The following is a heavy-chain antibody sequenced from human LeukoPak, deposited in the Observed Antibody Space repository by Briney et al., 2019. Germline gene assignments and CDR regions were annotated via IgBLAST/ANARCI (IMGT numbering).Heavy chain of an antibody. V-gene: IGHV3-66*02. CDR1: GFTVSSNY. D-gene: IGHD3-16*01. J-gene: IGHJ6*03. Sequence: GGSLRLSCAASGFTVSSNYMSWVRQAPGKGLEWVSVIYSGGSTYYADSVKGRFTISRDNSRNTLYLQMTSLRTEDTAVYYCARDKRSGGGPYYYYMDVWGKGTTVTVSS. CDR2: IYSGGST. CDR3: ARDKRSGGGPYYYYMDV.